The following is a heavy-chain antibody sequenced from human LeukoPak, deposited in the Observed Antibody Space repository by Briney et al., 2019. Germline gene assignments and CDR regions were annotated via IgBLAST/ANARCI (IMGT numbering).Heavy chain of an antibody. V-gene: IGHV3-53*01. CDR2: IYRDGST. CDR1: GFTVSSNY. CDR3: AKDPVNYDILTGHIAYFQH. D-gene: IGHD3-9*01. J-gene: IGHJ1*01. Sequence: TGGSLRLSCAVSGFTVSSNYMGWVRQAPGKGLEWVTGIYRDGSTYYADSVKGRFTISRDNSKNTLYLQMNSLRAEDTAVYYCAKDPVNYDILTGHIAYFQHWGQGTLVTVSS.